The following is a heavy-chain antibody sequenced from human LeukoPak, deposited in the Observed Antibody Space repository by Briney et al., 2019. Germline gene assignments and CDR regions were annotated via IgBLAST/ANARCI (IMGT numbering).Heavy chain of an antibody. J-gene: IGHJ4*02. CDR2: IYPGDSDT. V-gene: IGHV5-51*01. CDR1: EYTYTNYW. D-gene: IGHD3-3*01. CDR3: ARLSTRLLDH. Sequence: GESLKISCKCCEYTYTNYWIGWVRQIRGKRLEWMGIIYPGDSDTRYSPSFQGQVTISADKSISTAYLQWSSLKASDTAMYYCARLSTRLLDHWGQGTRVTVSS.